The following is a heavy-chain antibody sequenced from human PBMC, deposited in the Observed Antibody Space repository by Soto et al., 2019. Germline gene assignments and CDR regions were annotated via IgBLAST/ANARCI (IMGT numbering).Heavy chain of an antibody. CDR2: ISYDGSNK. D-gene: IGHD4-4*01. V-gene: IGHV3-30-3*01. J-gene: IGHJ6*02. CDR3: ARDIYSNFHYYYYGMDV. Sequence: LRLSCAASGFTFSSYAMHWVRQAPGKGLEWVAVISYDGSNKYYADSVKGRFTISRDNSKNTLYLQMNSLRAEDTAVYYCARDIYSNFHYYYYGMDVWGQGTTVTVSS. CDR1: GFTFSSYA.